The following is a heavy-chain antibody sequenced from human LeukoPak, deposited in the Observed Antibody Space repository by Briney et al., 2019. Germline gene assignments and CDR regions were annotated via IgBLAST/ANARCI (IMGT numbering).Heavy chain of an antibody. Sequence: GGSLRLSCAASGFTFSSYSMNWVRQAPGKGLEWVGRIKSKTDGGTTDYAAPVKGRFTISRDDSKNTLYLQMNSLKTEDTAVYYCSGYSGYDPYYYYYGMDVWGKGTTVTVSS. CDR1: GFTFSSYS. CDR3: SGYSGYDPYYYYYGMDV. J-gene: IGHJ6*04. CDR2: IKSKTDGGTT. D-gene: IGHD5-12*01. V-gene: IGHV3-15*01.